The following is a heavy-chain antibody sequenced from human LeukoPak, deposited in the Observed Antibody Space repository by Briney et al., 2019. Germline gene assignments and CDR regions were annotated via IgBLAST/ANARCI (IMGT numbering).Heavy chain of an antibody. CDR2: ISGSDGST. D-gene: IGHD2/OR15-2a*01. J-gene: IGHJ4*02. V-gene: IGHV3-23*01. CDR1: GLTFADYT. CDR3: AKDSAKKYDDY. Sequence: PGGSLRLSCAASGLTFADYTMHWVRQAPGKGLEWVSGISGSDGSTNYADSVKGRFTISRENSKNTLYLQMNSLRAEDTAVYYCAKDSAKKYDDYWGQGTLVTVSS.